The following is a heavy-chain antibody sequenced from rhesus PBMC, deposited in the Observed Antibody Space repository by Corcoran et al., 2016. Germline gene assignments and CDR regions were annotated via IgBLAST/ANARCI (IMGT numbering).Heavy chain of an antibody. D-gene: IGHD3-28*01. CDR3: TRATVGLYYFDY. CDR1: GCPVSSYW. J-gene: IGHJ4*01. Sequence: EVQLAESGGDLVQPGGSLRLFWGASGCPVSSYWMSWVCQAPGKGLEWLSDIYGSTMYYGDSVKGRFTVSRDNAENSLYLQMNSLRAEDTAVYYCTRATVGLYYFDYWGQGVLVTVSS. V-gene: IGHV3-11*01. CDR2: IYGSTM.